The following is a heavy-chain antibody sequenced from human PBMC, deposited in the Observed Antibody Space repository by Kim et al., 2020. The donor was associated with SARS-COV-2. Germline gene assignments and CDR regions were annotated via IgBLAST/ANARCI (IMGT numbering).Heavy chain of an antibody. CDR1: GGSVSGRY. V-gene: IGHV4-59*02. D-gene: IGHD1-26*01. CDR3: ARGEGPFFDY. J-gene: IGHJ4*02. CDR2: VYYSGST. Sequence: SETLSPTCVVSGGSVSGRYWSWIRQPPGKGLEWIGYVYYSGSTMSNPSLKSRGALSVDTSKNQFSLKLNSVTPADTAVYYCARGEGPFFDYWGQGILVTV.